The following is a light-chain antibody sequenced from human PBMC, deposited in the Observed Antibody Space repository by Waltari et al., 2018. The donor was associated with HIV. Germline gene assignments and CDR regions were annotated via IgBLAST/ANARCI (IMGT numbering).Light chain of an antibody. J-gene: IGLJ2*01. CDR1: SSDVGGYNY. Sequence: QSALTQPPSASGSLGQSVTISCTGTSSDVGGYNYVSWYQQHPGKAPKLMIYEVTKRPSGVPERLSGSKSGNAACLTVSGLQADDEADYDCSSYAGSNNSVVFGGGTNLTVL. CDR3: SSYAGSNNSVV. CDR2: EVT. V-gene: IGLV2-8*01.